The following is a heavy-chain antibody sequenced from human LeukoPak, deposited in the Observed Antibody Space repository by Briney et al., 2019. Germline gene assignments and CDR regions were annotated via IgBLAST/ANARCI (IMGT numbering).Heavy chain of an antibody. CDR1: GGSISSSNYY. V-gene: IGHV4-39*01. Sequence: SETLSLTCTVSGGSISSSNYYWGWIRQPPGKGLEWIGSFYYSGTTYCNPSLMSRVTISVDTSKNQFSLNLSSMTAADTAVYYCARFPRIATRPPDYWGQGTLVTVSS. J-gene: IGHJ4*02. D-gene: IGHD6-6*01. CDR3: ARFPRIATRPPDY. CDR2: FYYSGTT.